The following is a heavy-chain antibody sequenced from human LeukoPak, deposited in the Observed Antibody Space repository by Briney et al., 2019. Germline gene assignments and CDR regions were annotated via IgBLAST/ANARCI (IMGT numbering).Heavy chain of an antibody. CDR2: INPNSGGT. CDR1: GYTFTSYY. J-gene: IGHJ4*02. V-gene: IGHV1-2*02. CDR3: ARTSGIAAAFDY. D-gene: IGHD6-13*01. Sequence: AASVKVSCKASGYTFTSYYMHWVRQAPGQGLEWMGWINPNSGGTNYAQKFQGRVTMTRDTSISTAYMELSRLRSDDTAVYYCARTSGIAAAFDYWGQGTLVTVSS.